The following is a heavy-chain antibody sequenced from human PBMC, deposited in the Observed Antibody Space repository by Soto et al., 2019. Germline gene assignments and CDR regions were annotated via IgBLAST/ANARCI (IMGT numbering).Heavy chain of an antibody. Sequence: EVQLLESGGGLVQPGGSLRLSCAASGFTFSSYAMSWVRQAPGKGLEWVSTISGSGSKTYYADSVKGRFTISKDNSKSTLNLQMNCLRAEDTAVYYCAKDSLNYYYSSGPFDPWGQGTLVTVSS. V-gene: IGHV3-23*01. CDR1: GFTFSSYA. J-gene: IGHJ5*02. CDR2: ISGSGSKT. D-gene: IGHD3-10*01. CDR3: AKDSLNYYYSSGPFDP.